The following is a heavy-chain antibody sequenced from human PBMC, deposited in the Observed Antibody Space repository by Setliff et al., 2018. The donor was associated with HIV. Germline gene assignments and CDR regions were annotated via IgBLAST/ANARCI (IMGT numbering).Heavy chain of an antibody. J-gene: IGHJ5*02. V-gene: IGHV4-34*01. D-gene: IGHD3-3*01. Sequence: SETLSLTCAVYGGSFSGFYWSWIRQAPGKGLEWIGEINHSGKTNYNPSLKSRITLSVDTSENQFALKLASVTAADTAVYYCARGFTIFGVGFSADPTGNWFDPWGQGTRVTVS. CDR1: GGSFSGFY. CDR3: ARGFTIFGVGFSADPTGNWFDP. CDR2: INHSGKT.